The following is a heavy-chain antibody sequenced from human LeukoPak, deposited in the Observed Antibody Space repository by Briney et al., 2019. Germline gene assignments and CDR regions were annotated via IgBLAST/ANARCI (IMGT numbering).Heavy chain of an antibody. CDR1: GGSITSSSYY. J-gene: IGHJ5*02. CDR2: IYYTGGT. V-gene: IGHV4-39*07. CDR3: ARSLGVPAAMSFDP. D-gene: IGHD2-2*01. Sequence: SETLSLTCSVSGGSITSSSYYWAWIRQTPERGLEWIGSIYYTGGTNYNPSLKSRVTISVDTSKNQFSLKLSSVTAADTAVYYCARSLGVPAAMSFDPWGQGTLVTVSS.